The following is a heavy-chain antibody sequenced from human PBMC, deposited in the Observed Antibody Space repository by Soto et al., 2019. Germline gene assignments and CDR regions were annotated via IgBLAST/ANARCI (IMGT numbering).Heavy chain of an antibody. Sequence: QVQLQESGPGLVKPSQTLSLTCTVSGGSISSGDYYWSWIRQHPGKGLEWIGYIYYSGSTYYKPALKSRLTISVDTSKNQFSLKLSSVTAADTAVYYCARWWSGSRQGFDPWGQGTLVTVSS. V-gene: IGHV4-31*03. D-gene: IGHD3-3*01. CDR2: IYYSGST. J-gene: IGHJ5*02. CDR3: ARWWSGSRQGFDP. CDR1: GGSISSGDYY.